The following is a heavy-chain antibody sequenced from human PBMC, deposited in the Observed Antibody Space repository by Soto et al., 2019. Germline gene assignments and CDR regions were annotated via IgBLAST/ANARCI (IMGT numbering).Heavy chain of an antibody. V-gene: IGHV3-23*01. CDR1: GFTFSSYA. Sequence: EVQLLESGGGLVQPGGSLRLSCAASGFTFSSYAMSWVRQAPGKGLEWVSAISGSGGSTYYADSVKGRFTISRDNSKNTLYLQMNSVRAEDTAVYYCTVSGIVVVPAAYYFDYWGQGTLVTVSS. CDR3: TVSGIVVVPAAYYFDY. CDR2: ISGSGGST. J-gene: IGHJ4*02. D-gene: IGHD2-2*01.